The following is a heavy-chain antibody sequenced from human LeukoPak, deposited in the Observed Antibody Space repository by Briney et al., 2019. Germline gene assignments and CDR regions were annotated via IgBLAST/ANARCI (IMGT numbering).Heavy chain of an antibody. CDR3: ATDYYASFEY. CDR1: GFTFSTYS. CDR2: ISSSSTYM. V-gene: IGHV3-21*01. Sequence: PGGSLRLSCAASGFTFSTYSMNWVRQAPGKGLEWVSSISSSSTYMHHADSVKGRFTISRDNAKNPMFLQMNSLRAEDTAVYYCATDYYASFEYWGQGTLVTVSS. D-gene: IGHD3-10*01. J-gene: IGHJ4*02.